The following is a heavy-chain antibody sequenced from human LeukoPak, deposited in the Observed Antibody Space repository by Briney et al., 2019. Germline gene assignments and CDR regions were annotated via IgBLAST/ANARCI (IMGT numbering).Heavy chain of an antibody. V-gene: IGHV1-18*01. CDR3: ARATYCSSTSCYIRNDAFDI. CDR1: GYTFSRYG. Sequence: ASVKVSCKASGYTFSRYGISWVRQAPGQGLEWMGWISGYNGNTKSAQKVQGRVTVTTDTSTSTAYMELRSLRSDDTAVYYCARATYCSSTSCYIRNDAFDIWGQGTMVTVSS. CDR2: ISGYNGNT. D-gene: IGHD2-2*02. J-gene: IGHJ3*02.